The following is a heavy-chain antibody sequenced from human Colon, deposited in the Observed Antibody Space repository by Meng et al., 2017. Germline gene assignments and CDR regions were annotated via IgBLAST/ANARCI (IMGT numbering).Heavy chain of an antibody. CDR1: GDSISSGGYY. J-gene: IGHJ5*02. Sequence: QVQLRESGPALVRPSQTLSLTCTVSGDSISSGGYYWNWIRQHPGKGLELIGYIYYTGSTYYSPSLRSRVTISVDTSENQFSLNLNSVTAADTAVYYCAREGLSGTGTPSESWGQGTLVTVSS. CDR2: IYYTGST. D-gene: IGHD3-10*01. V-gene: IGHV4-31*03. CDR3: AREGLSGTGTPSES.